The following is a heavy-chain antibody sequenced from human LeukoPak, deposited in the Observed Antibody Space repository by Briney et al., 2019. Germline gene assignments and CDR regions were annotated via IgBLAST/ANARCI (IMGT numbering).Heavy chain of an antibody. Sequence: ASVKVSCKASGYIFTGYYIQWVRQAPGQGLEWMGWINPNSGDTNYAQNFQGRVAMTRETSITTAYLELTSLGSDDTAVYYCSRGFKWWDAFDYWGQGALVTVSS. D-gene: IGHD2-15*01. J-gene: IGHJ4*02. V-gene: IGHV1-2*02. CDR3: SRGFKWWDAFDY. CDR1: GYIFTGYY. CDR2: INPNSGDT.